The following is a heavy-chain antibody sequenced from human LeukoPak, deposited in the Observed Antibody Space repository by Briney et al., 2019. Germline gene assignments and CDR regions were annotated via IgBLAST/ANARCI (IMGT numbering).Heavy chain of an antibody. Sequence: AGGSLRLSCVASGFAFSDRFMDWVRRAPGKGLEWIGRIRDKANSYTAEYAASVKGRFTISRDDSENSLYLQMSSLKTEDTAVYYCATSSLRPYSFDSWGQGTLVTVSP. J-gene: IGHJ4*02. CDR3: ATSSLRPYSFDS. V-gene: IGHV3-72*01. CDR2: IRDKANSYTA. CDR1: GFAFSDRF. D-gene: IGHD2-15*01.